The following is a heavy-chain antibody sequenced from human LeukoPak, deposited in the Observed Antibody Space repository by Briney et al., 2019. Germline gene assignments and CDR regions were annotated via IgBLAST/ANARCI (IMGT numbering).Heavy chain of an antibody. CDR2: INHSGST. CDR1: GGSFSGYH. V-gene: IGHV4-34*01. CDR3: ARGPIRGRFDY. J-gene: IGHJ4*02. D-gene: IGHD3-10*01. Sequence: SETLSLTCAVYGGSFSGYHWSWIRQPPGKGLEWIGEINHSGSTNYNPSLKSRVTISVDTSKNQFSLKLSSVTAADTAVYYCARGPIRGRFDYWGQGTLVTVSS.